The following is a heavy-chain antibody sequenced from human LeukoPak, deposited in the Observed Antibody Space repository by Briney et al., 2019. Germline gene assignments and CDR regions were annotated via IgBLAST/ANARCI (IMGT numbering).Heavy chain of an antibody. CDR1: GGTFSNYA. CDR3: ASPPVEYSRSSRRVGTRYYFDY. CDR2: IIPIFGTA. J-gene: IGHJ4*02. V-gene: IGHV1-69*13. D-gene: IGHD6-6*01. Sequence: GASVKVSCKASGGTFSNYAISWVRQAPGQGLEWMGGIIPIFGTANYAQKFQGRVTITADESTSTAHMELSSLRSEDTAVYYCASPPVEYSRSSRRVGTRYYFDYWGQGTLVTVSS.